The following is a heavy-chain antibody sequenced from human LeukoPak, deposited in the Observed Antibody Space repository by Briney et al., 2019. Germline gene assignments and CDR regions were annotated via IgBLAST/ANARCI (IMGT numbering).Heavy chain of an antibody. V-gene: IGHV3-23*01. J-gene: IGHJ4*02. CDR3: AKQLGYCSDGSCYFPY. Sequence: GGSLRLSCAASGFTFSSSAMSWVRQAPGKGLEWVSAISNNGGYTNYADSVQGRFTISRDNSKSTLCLQMNSLRAEDTAVYYCAKQLGYCSDGSCYFPYWGQGTLVTVSS. D-gene: IGHD2-15*01. CDR1: GFTFSSSA. CDR2: ISNNGGYT.